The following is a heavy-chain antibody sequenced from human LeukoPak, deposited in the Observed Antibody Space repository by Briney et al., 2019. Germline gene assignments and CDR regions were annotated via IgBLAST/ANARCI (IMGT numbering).Heavy chain of an antibody. J-gene: IGHJ3*02. Sequence: PGGSLRLSCAASGFTFSSYGMHWVRQAPGKGLEWVAVIWYDGSNKYYVDSVQGRFTISRDNSKNTLYLQMSSLRAEDTAVYYCAREDYYDSSGYYFPDAFDIWGQGTMVTVSS. CDR3: AREDYYDSSGYYFPDAFDI. V-gene: IGHV3-33*01. D-gene: IGHD3-22*01. CDR2: IWYDGSNK. CDR1: GFTFSSYG.